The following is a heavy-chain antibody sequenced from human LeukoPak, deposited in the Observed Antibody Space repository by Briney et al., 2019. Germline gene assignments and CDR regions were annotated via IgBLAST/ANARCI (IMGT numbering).Heavy chain of an antibody. D-gene: IGHD1-26*01. J-gene: IGHJ4*02. CDR3: ARDHTGATAPFSDY. CDR1: GFTLSRCL. CDR2: MARDGGEK. Sequence: GGSLTLSCRASGFTLSRCLMICVRKSTGKALEWVANMARDGGEKNCVVSVAGRLPIFRDNDKNSLCLEMNSPRAEDTAVYYCARDHTGATAPFSDYWGQGTLVTVSS. V-gene: IGHV3-7*01.